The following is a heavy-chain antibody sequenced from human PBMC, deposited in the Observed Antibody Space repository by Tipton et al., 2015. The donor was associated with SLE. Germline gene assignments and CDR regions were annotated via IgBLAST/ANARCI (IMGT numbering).Heavy chain of an antibody. J-gene: IGHJ4*02. CDR1: GYSISSGYY. V-gene: IGHV4-38-2*01. CDR3: ALYGNYFDY. Sequence: TLSLTYAVSGYSISSGYYWGWIRQPPGKGLEWIGSIYHSGSTYYNPSLKSRVTISVDTSKNQFSLKLSSVTAADTAVYYCALYGNYFDYWGQGTLVTVSS. CDR2: IYHSGST. D-gene: IGHD1-26*01.